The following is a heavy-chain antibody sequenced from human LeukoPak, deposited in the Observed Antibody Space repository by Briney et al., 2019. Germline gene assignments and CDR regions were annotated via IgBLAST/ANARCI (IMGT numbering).Heavy chain of an antibody. V-gene: IGHV1-18*04. CDR2: ITAYNGNT. Sequence: ASVKVSCKASGYTFTSYGISWVRQAPVQGLEWMGWITAYNGNTNYAQKLQGRVTMTTDTSTSTAYMELRSLRSDDTAVYYCARGGGGHCSSTSCPTPDYWGQGTLVTVSS. CDR3: ARGGGGHCSSTSCPTPDY. CDR1: GYTFTSYG. J-gene: IGHJ4*02. D-gene: IGHD2-2*01.